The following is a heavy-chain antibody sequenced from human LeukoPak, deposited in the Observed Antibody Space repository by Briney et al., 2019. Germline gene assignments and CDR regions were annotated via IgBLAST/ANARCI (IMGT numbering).Heavy chain of an antibody. Sequence: SETLSLTCTVSGGSISSGGYYWSWIRQHPGKGLEWIGYIYYSGSTCYNPSLKSRVTISVDTSKNQFSLKLSSVTAADTAVYYCAREESTSWKTYYFDYWGQGTLVTVSS. CDR1: GGSISSGGYY. CDR3: AREESTSWKTYYFDY. V-gene: IGHV4-31*03. CDR2: IYYSGST. J-gene: IGHJ4*02. D-gene: IGHD2-2*01.